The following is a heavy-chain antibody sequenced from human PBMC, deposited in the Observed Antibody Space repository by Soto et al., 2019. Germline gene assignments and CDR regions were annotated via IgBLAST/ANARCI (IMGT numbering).Heavy chain of an antibody. CDR3: ARDNGNQGYYDFWSGYPDYYYYGMDV. D-gene: IGHD3-3*01. Sequence: GGSLRLSCAASGFTFSSYGMHWVRQAPGKGLEWVAVIWYDGSNKYYADSVKGRFTISRDNSKNTLYLQMNSLRAEDTAVYYCARDNGNQGYYDFWSGYPDYYYYGMDVWGQGTTVTVSS. J-gene: IGHJ6*02. CDR1: GFTFSSYG. V-gene: IGHV3-33*01. CDR2: IWYDGSNK.